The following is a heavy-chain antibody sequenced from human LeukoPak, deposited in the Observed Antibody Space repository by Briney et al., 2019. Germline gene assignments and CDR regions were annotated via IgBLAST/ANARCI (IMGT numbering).Heavy chain of an antibody. CDR3: AKASVYRKGSLGSATPNWYFDL. CDR1: GFTFSTYP. Sequence: GGSLRLSCAGSGFTFSTYPMSWVRQAPGKGLEWVSSVSGRGDSTNFADSVKGRFTISRDNSKDTVFLQMNSLRAEDTAVYYSAKASVYRKGSLGSATPNWYFDLWGRGTLVTVSS. D-gene: IGHD2-15*01. CDR2: VSGRGDST. V-gene: IGHV3-23*01. J-gene: IGHJ2*01.